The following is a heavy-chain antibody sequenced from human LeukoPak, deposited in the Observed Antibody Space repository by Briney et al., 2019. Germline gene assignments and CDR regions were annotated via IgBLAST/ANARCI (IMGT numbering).Heavy chain of an antibody. D-gene: IGHD1-14*01. J-gene: IGHJ3*01. V-gene: IGHV3-74*01. CDR1: GFTFGNSW. Sequence: GGSLRLSCAASGFTFGNSWVHRVRHAPGKGLVWVSLINAGGSTTTYADSVKGRFTISRDNARNTLSLQMNSLTIEDTAVYYCVVVVEPPDSDGFDVWGQGTMITVSS. CDR2: INAGGSTT. CDR3: VVVVEPPDSDGFDV.